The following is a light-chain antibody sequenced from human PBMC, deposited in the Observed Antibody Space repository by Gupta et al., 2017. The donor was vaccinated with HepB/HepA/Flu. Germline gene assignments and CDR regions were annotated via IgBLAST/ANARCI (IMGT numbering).Light chain of an antibody. CDR3: SSLARGYTLVL. V-gene: IGLV2-14*01. J-gene: IGLJ2*01. CDR1: SRDVGGYNA. CDR2: DVN. Sequence: QSALTPPASVSGSPGQSITISYTGSSRDVGGYNAVSCDQQEPGKAPNLLIYDVNNRPSGIFDRFSGAKSGDTASLTIPGLQPEDEAVYYCSSLARGYTLVLVGGGTKRTVL.